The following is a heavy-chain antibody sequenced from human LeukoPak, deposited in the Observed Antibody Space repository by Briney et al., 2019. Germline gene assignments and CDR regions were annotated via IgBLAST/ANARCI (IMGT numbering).Heavy chain of an antibody. CDR2: IYYSGST. CDR1: GGSISSYY. CDR3: ARGHDAFDS. J-gene: IGHJ3*02. V-gene: IGHV4-59*01. Sequence: SETLSLTCTVSGGSISSYYWSWMRQSPGKGLEWIGYIYYSGSTNYNPSLKSRVTMSVDTSKNQFSLKLSSVTAADTAVYYCARGHDAFDSWGQGTMVTASS.